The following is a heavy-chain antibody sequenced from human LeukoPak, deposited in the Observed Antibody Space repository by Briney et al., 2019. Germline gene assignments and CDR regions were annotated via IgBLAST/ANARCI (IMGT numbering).Heavy chain of an antibody. Sequence: PGGSLRLSCAASGFSFSDYGMHWVRQAPGKGLERVAVIWSDGSNKYYADSVKGRFTISRDNSENTLYLQMNSLRAEDTAVYFCGRDKSGYFDYWGQGTLVTVSS. CDR3: GRDKSGYFDY. J-gene: IGHJ4*02. V-gene: IGHV3-33*01. CDR1: GFSFSDYG. CDR2: IWSDGSNK.